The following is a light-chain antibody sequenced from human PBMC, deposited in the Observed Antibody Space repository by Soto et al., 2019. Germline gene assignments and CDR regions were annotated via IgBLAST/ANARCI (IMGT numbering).Light chain of an antibody. V-gene: IGKV2D-29*01. Sequence: DVVLTQTPRSLSVTPGQPASISCKSSQSLLYSDGRTYVYWYLQKPAQPPQLLIHEVSNRFSGVPDRFSGSGSGTDFTMKISRVEAEDVGVSYCMQSIQLPITFGGGTNVEIK. CDR1: QSLLYSDGRTY. CDR3: MQSIQLPIT. CDR2: EVS. J-gene: IGKJ4*01.